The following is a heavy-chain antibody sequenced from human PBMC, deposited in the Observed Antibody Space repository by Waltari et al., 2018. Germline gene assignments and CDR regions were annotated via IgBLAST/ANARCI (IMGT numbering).Heavy chain of an antibody. CDR2: ISGSGGST. Sequence: VQLQESGPGLVKPSETLSLTCAVSGYSISSGYYWGWIRQPPGKGLEWVSAISGSGGSTYYADSVKGRFTISRDNSKNTLYLQMNSLRAEDTAVYYCASLADLRSYYYYMDVWGKGTTVTVSS. D-gene: IGHD3-16*01. J-gene: IGHJ6*03. V-gene: IGHV3-23*01. CDR3: ASLADLRSYYYYMDV. CDR1: GYSISSGYY.